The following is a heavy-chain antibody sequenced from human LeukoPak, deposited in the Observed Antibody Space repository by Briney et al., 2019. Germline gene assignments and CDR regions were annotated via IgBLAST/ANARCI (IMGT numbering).Heavy chain of an antibody. V-gene: IGHV1-18*01. CDR2: ISAYNGNT. CDR1: GYTFTSYG. Sequence: GASVKVSCKASGYTFTSYGISWVRQAPGQGLEWMGWISAYNGNTNYAQKLQGRVTMTTDTSTSTAYMELRSLRSDDTAVYYCARVGYDFWSGFIFGAFDIWGQGTMVTVSS. CDR3: ARVGYDFWSGFIFGAFDI. J-gene: IGHJ3*02. D-gene: IGHD3-3*01.